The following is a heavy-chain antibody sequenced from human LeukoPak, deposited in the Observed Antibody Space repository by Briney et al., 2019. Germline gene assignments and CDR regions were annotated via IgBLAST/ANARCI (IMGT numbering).Heavy chain of an antibody. CDR1: TFTFNNAW. CDR3: TRGELFGFDP. CDR2: IKSKTDGGTR. J-gene: IGHJ5*02. Sequence: PGGSLRLSCAASTFTFNNAWVNWVRQAPGKGLEWVGRIKSKTDGGTRDYAAPVKGRFTISRDDSTNTLYLQMNSLTTEDTAVYYCTRGELFGFDPWGQGTLVTVSS. V-gene: IGHV3-15*07. D-gene: IGHD2-21*01.